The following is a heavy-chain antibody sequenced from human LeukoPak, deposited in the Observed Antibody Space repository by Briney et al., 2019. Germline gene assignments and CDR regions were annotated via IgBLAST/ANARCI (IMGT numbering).Heavy chain of an antibody. Sequence: PGGSLRLSCAASGFTFSSYSMNWVRQAPGKGLEWVSYISSSSSTIYYADSVKGRLTISRDNAKNSLYLQMNSLRAEDTAVYYCARDDYDILTGYHNWFDPWGQGTLVTVSS. CDR2: ISSSSSTI. J-gene: IGHJ5*02. D-gene: IGHD3-9*01. CDR3: ARDDYDILTGYHNWFDP. CDR1: GFTFSSYS. V-gene: IGHV3-48*01.